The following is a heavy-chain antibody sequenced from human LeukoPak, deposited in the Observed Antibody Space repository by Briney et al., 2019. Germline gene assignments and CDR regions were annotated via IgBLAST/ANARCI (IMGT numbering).Heavy chain of an antibody. J-gene: IGHJ4*02. CDR2: IWYDGSNK. Sequence: GGSLRLSCAASGFTFSSYGMHWVRQAPGKGLEWVAVIWYDGSNKYYADSVKGRFTISRDNSKNTLYLQMNSLRAEDTAVYYCARDRVYCSGGSCPRNFDYWGQGTLVTVSS. V-gene: IGHV3-33*01. CDR3: ARDRVYCSGGSCPRNFDY. CDR1: GFTFSSYG. D-gene: IGHD2-15*01.